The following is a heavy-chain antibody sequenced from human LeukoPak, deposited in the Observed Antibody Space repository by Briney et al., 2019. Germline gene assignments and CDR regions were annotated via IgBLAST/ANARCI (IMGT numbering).Heavy chain of an antibody. Sequence: ASVKLSYKASGYTFTSYGIRWVRQAPGQGLEWMGWISAYNGNTNYAQKLQGRVTMTTDTSTRTAYMELRSLRSDDTAVYYCARQSAPHVYTAMVWVTYWGQGTLVTVSS. D-gene: IGHD5-18*01. V-gene: IGHV1-18*01. CDR1: GYTFTSYG. CDR3: ARQSAPHVYTAMVWVTY. J-gene: IGHJ4*02. CDR2: ISAYNGNT.